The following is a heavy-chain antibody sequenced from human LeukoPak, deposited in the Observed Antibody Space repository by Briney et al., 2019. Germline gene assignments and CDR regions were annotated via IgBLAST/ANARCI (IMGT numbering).Heavy chain of an antibody. V-gene: IGHV1-69*13. CDR2: IIPIFGTA. CDR3: ARTYCSGGSCYSVATGYFDY. CDR1: GGTFSSYA. J-gene: IGHJ4*02. Sequence: GASVKVSCKASGGTFSSYAISWVRQAPGQGLEWMGGIIPIFGTANYAQKFQGRVTITADESTSTAYMELSSLRSEDTAVYYCARTYCSGGSCYSVATGYFDYWGQGTLVTVSS. D-gene: IGHD2-15*01.